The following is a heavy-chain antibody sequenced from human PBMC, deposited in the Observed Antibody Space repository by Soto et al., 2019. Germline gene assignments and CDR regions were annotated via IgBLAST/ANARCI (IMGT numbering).Heavy chain of an antibody. CDR2: IYHSGST. CDR1: SGSISSSNW. CDR3: ATLKKSEHYNIPGYCSGGSCYPSYYYYYMDV. V-gene: IGHV4-4*02. J-gene: IGHJ6*03. D-gene: IGHD2-15*01. Sequence: LSLTCAVSSGSISSSNWWSWVRQPPGKGLEWIGEIYHSGSTNYNPSLKSRVTISVDKSKNQFSLKLSSVTAADTAVYYCATLKKSEHYNIPGYCSGGSCYPSYYYYYMDVWGKGTTVTVSS.